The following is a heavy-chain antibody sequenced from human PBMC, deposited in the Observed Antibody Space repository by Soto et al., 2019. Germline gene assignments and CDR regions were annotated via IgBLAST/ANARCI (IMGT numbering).Heavy chain of an antibody. CDR3: AKFTSTIFGVVKDYYYYYMDV. Sequence: EVQLLESGGSLVQPGGSLRLSCAASGFTFSSYAMSWVRQAPGKGLEWVSSISGSGGGTYYADSVKGRFTISRDNSKNTLYLQMNSLRAEDTAVYCCAKFTSTIFGVVKDYYYYYMDVWGKGTTVTVSS. V-gene: IGHV3-23*01. J-gene: IGHJ6*03. CDR2: ISGSGGGT. D-gene: IGHD3-3*01. CDR1: GFTFSSYA.